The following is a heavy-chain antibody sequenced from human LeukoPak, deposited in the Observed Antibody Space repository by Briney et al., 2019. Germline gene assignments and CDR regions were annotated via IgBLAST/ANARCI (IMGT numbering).Heavy chain of an antibody. CDR1: GFTFSSYA. V-gene: IGHV3-23*01. CDR3: AKVAPKHKDFDY. Sequence: GGSLRLSCAASGFTFSSYAMSWVRQARGKWLEWVSAISGSGGSTYYADSVKGRFTISRDNSKNTLYLQINCQRAKGTAVYVCAKVAPKHKDFDYRGQGTLVTVSS. CDR2: ISGSGGST. J-gene: IGHJ4*02. D-gene: IGHD2-21*01.